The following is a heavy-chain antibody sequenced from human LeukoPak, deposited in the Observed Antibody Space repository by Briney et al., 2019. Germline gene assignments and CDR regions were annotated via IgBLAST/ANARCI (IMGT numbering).Heavy chain of an antibody. CDR1: GFTFSSYA. CDR2: ISYDGSNK. D-gene: IGHD2-15*01. V-gene: IGHV3-30*04. CDR3: AREGRYCSGGSCYDWLDP. J-gene: IGHJ5*02. Sequence: PGRSLRLSCAASGFTFSSYAMHWVRQAPGKGLEWVAVISYDGSNKYYADSVKGRFTISRDNSKNTLYLQMNSLRAEDTAVYYCAREGRYCSGGSCYDWLDPWGQGTLVTVSS.